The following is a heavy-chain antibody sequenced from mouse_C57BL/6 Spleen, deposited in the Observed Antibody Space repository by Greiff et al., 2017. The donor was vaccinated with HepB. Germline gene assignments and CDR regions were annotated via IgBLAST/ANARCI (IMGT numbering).Heavy chain of an antibody. CDR1: GYTFTSYW. CDR3: ARARSTMITTGYYYAMDY. Sequence: QVQLQQPGAELVKPGASVKLSCKASGYTFTSYWMHWVKQRPGRGLEWIGRIDPNSGGTKYNEKFKSKATLTVDKPSSTAYMQLSSLTSEDSAVYYCARARSTMITTGYYYAMDYWGQGTSVTVSS. V-gene: IGHV1-72*01. CDR2: IDPNSGGT. J-gene: IGHJ4*01. D-gene: IGHD2-4*01.